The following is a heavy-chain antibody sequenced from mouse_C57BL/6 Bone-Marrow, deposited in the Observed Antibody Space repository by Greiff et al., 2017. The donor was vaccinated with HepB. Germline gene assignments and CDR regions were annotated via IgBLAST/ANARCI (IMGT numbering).Heavy chain of an antibody. CDR3: ARGVYYGYEGYFDY. CDR1: GYTFTSYW. J-gene: IGHJ2*01. V-gene: IGHV1-72*01. D-gene: IGHD2-2*01. CDR2: IDPNSGGT. Sequence: QVQLKQPGAELVKPGASVKLSCKASGYTFTSYWMHWVKQRPGRGLEWIGRIDPNSGGTKYNEKFKSKATLTADKPSSTAYMQLSSLTSEDSAVYYCARGVYYGYEGYFDYWGQGTTLTVS.